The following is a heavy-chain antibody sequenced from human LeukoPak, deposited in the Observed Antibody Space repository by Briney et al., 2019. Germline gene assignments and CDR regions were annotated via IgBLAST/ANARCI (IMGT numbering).Heavy chain of an antibody. Sequence: GASVKVSCKASGYTFTSYGISWVRQAPGQGFEWMGWISAYNGNTNYAQKLQGRVTMTTDTSTSTAYMELRSLRADDTAVYYCARDSYYDSSGYQPRAGMDVWGQGTTVTVSS. CDR1: GYTFTSYG. D-gene: IGHD3-22*01. CDR2: ISAYNGNT. CDR3: ARDSYYDSSGYQPRAGMDV. J-gene: IGHJ6*02. V-gene: IGHV1-18*01.